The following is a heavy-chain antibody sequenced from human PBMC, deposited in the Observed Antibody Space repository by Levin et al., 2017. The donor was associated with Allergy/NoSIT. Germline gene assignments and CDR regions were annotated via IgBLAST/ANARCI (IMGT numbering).Heavy chain of an antibody. CDR1: GYTFTTYY. D-gene: IGHD6-13*01. J-gene: IGHJ3*01. Sequence: ASVKVSYTASGYTFTTYYLQWVRQAPGQGLEWMGWISPNSGGTNSAQKFQGRVTMTRDTSIRTAYMELSGLRSDDTAVYYCARDIRYSGGWYTFDLWGQGTMVTVSS. CDR2: ISPNSGGT. CDR3: ARDIRYSGGWYTFDL. V-gene: IGHV1-2*02.